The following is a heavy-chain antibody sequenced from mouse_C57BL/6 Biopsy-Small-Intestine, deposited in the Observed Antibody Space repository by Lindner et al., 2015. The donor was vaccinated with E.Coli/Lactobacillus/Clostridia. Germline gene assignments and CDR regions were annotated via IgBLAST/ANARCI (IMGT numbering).Heavy chain of an antibody. Sequence: SVKVSCKASGYTFTNYGISWVRQAPGQGLEWMGWISAYNGNTNYAQKLQGRVTMTTDTSMSTAYMELRSLRSDDTAVYYCARAVHDLGYCSRTSCYTTFDYWGQGTLVTVSS. CDR1: GYTFTNYG. V-gene: IGHV1-79*01. CDR3: ARAVHDLGYCSRTSCYTTFDY. CDR2: ISAYNGNT. D-gene: IGHD1-1*01. J-gene: IGHJ4*01.